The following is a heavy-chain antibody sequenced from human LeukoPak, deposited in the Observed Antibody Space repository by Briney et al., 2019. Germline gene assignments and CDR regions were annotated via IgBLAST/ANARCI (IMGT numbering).Heavy chain of an antibody. V-gene: IGHV1-69*13. J-gene: IGHJ4*02. CDR3: ARVGHRDEDHFDY. D-gene: IGHD5-24*01. CDR1: GGTFSSYA. CDR2: IIPIFGTA. Sequence: SVKVSCKASGGTFSSYAISWVRQAPGQGLEWMGGIIPIFGTANYAQKFQGRVTITADESTSTAYMELSSLRSEDTAVYYCARVGHRDEDHFDYWGQGTLVTVSS.